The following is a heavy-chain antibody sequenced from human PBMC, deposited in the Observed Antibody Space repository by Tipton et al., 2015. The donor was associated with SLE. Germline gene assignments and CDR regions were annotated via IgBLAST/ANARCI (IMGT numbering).Heavy chain of an antibody. CDR3: AGVRNLYSNRHYFDH. J-gene: IGHJ4*02. CDR1: GFKFSDYY. Sequence: GSLRLSCTTSGFKFSDYYMSWIRQAPGKGLEWLSYISTLGGSVSYADSLRGRFTISRDNAKTSLYLQMSSLRPDDTAVYYCAGVRNLYSNRHYFDHWGQGTLVTVSS. CDR2: ISTLGGSV. V-gene: IGHV3-11*01. D-gene: IGHD4-11*01.